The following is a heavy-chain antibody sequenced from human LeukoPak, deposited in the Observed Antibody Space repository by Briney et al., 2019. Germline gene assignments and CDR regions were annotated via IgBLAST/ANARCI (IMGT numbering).Heavy chain of an antibody. Sequence: GGPLRLSCAASGFTFSSYWMSWVRQAPGKGLEWVANIKQDGSEKYYVDSVKGRFTISRDNAKNSLYLQMNSLRAEDTAVYYCARDAYYGPENWFDPWGQGTLVTVSS. J-gene: IGHJ5*02. V-gene: IGHV3-7*03. D-gene: IGHD3-10*01. CDR3: ARDAYYGPENWFDP. CDR2: IKQDGSEK. CDR1: GFTFSSYW.